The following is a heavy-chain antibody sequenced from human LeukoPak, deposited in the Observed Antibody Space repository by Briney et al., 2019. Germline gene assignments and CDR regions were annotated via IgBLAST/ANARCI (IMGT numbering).Heavy chain of an antibody. CDR2: IVVGSGNT. CDR1: GFTFTSSV. CDR3: AAGYFDWVLPYYYYMDV. J-gene: IGHJ6*03. D-gene: IGHD3-9*01. Sequence: SVKVSCKAFGFTFTSSVMQWVRQSRGQRLEWIGWIVVGSGNTNYAQKFQERVTITRDMSTSTAYMELSSLRSEDTAVYYCAAGYFDWVLPYYYYMDVWGKGTTVTVSS. V-gene: IGHV1-58*02.